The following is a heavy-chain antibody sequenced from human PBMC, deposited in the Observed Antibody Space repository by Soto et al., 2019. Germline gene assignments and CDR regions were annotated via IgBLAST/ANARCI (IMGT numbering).Heavy chain of an antibody. J-gene: IGHJ4*02. D-gene: IGHD6-13*01. V-gene: IGHV3-30-3*01. Sequence: QVQLVESGGGVVQPGRSLRLSCAASGFTFSSYAMHWVRQAPGKGLEWVAVISYDGSNKYYADSVKGRFTISRDNSKNTLYLQMNSLRAEDTAVYYCARGLSSWTDYWGQGTLVTVSS. CDR2: ISYDGSNK. CDR3: ARGLSSWTDY. CDR1: GFTFSSYA.